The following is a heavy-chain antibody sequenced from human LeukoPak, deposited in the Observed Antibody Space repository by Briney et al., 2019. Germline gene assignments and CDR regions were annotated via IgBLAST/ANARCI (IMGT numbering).Heavy chain of an antibody. CDR2: SYWNDDK. Sequence: SGPTLVKPTQTLTLTCTFSGFSLSTSGVGVGWMRQPSGEALEWLALSYWNDDKRYSPSLKSRLTITKDTSKNQVVLTMTNMDPVDTATYYCAHRLADNVVVVAAGGGFDYWGQGTLVTVSS. CDR1: GFSLSTSGVG. CDR3: AHRLADNVVVVAAGGGFDY. D-gene: IGHD2-15*01. V-gene: IGHV2-5*01. J-gene: IGHJ4*02.